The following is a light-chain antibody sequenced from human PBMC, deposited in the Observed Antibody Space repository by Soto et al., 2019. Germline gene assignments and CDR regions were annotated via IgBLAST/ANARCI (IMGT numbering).Light chain of an antibody. J-gene: IGKJ3*01. CDR3: LQDYNFPFT. CDR1: QDISNY. V-gene: IGKV1-6*02. Sequence: IQLTQSPSFLSASVGDRVTITCRASQDISNYLAWYQQKPGKAPKLLIYAASSLQSGVPSRFSGSGSGTDFTLTISSLQPEDFATYYCLQDYNFPFTFGPGTKVDIK. CDR2: AAS.